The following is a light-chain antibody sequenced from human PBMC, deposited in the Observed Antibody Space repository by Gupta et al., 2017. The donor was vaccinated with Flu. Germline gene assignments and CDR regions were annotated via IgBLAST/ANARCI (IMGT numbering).Light chain of an antibody. CDR2: ENN. Sequence: KVTISCSGSSSNIGNNYVSWYQQLPGTAPKLLIYENNKRPSGIPDRFSGSKSGTSANLGITGLQTGDEADYYCGTWDSSLSAGVFGGGTKLTVL. CDR3: GTWDSSLSAGV. CDR1: SSNIGNNY. V-gene: IGLV1-51*02. J-gene: IGLJ3*02.